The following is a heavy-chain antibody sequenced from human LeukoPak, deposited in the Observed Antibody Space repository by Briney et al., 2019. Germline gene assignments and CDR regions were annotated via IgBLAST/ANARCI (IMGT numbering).Heavy chain of an antibody. CDR2: ISGYNGNT. D-gene: IGHD6-19*01. Sequence: GASVKVSCKASGYTFSSYGISCVRQAPGQGLEWMGWISGYNGNTNYAQKLQGRVTMTTDTSTSTAYMELRSLRSDDTAVYYCARDVSGWSYFDYWGQGTLVTVSS. J-gene: IGHJ4*02. CDR3: ARDVSGWSYFDY. V-gene: IGHV1-18*04. CDR1: GYTFSSYG.